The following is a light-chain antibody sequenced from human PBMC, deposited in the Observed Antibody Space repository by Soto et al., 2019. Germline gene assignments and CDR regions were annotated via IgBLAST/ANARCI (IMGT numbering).Light chain of an antibody. CDR1: SSDVGGYNY. CDR3: SSYISSSTSYV. CDR2: EVS. J-gene: IGLJ1*01. Sequence: QSVLTQPASVSGSPGKSITISCTGTSSDVGGYNYVSWYQQHPGKAPKLMIYEVSNRPSGVSNRFSGSKSGNTASLTISGLQAEDEADYYCSSYISSSTSYVFGTGTKVTVL. V-gene: IGLV2-14*01.